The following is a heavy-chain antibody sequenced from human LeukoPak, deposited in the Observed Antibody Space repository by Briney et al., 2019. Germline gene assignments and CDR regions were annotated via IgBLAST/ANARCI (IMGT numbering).Heavy chain of an antibody. CDR3: ASPPGYYGSGSPGDYFDY. J-gene: IGHJ4*02. V-gene: IGHV4-39*01. CDR1: GGSISSSSYY. Sequence: PSETLSLTCTVSGGSISSSSYYWGWIRQPPGKGLEWIGSIYYSGSTYYNPSRKSQVTISVDTSKNQFSLKLSSVTAADTAVYYCASPPGYYGSGSPGDYFDYWGQGTLVTVSS. CDR2: IYYSGST. D-gene: IGHD3-10*01.